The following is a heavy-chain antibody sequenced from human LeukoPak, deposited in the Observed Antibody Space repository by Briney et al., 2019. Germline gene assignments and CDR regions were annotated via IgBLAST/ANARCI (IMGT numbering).Heavy chain of an antibody. D-gene: IGHD1-14*01. CDR2: IHRSGST. CDR1: PDSTTSNF. Sequence: SETLSLTCTVSPDSTTSNFWSWVRQPPGKGLEWIGEIHRSGSTNYNPSLQSRVTISIDRSKNQIALELSSVTAADTAVYYCAREIVGGFNPGVYWGQGTLVTVSS. J-gene: IGHJ4*02. CDR3: AREIVGGFNPGVY. V-gene: IGHV4-4*02.